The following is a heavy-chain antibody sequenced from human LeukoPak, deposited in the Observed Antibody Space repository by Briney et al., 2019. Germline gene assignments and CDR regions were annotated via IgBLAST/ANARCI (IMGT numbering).Heavy chain of an antibody. V-gene: IGHV3-23*01. Sequence: GESLRLSCTASAFTFSDFAMTWVRQAPGRGLEWVASISDGGATTYYADSVEGRFTISRDNLRNTLYLQVHDLRADDTALYFCVKDGAQAGYYFDSWGRGSLVTVSS. J-gene: IGHJ4*02. CDR3: VKDGAQAGYYFDS. CDR1: AFTFSDFA. CDR2: ISDGGATT. D-gene: IGHD1-26*01.